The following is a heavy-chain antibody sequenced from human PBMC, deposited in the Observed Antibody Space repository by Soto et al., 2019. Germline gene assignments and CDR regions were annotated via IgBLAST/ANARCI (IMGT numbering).Heavy chain of an antibody. J-gene: IGHJ6*02. V-gene: IGHV3-33*01. Sequence: QVQLVESGGGVVQPGRSLRLSCAASGFTFSSYGMHWVRQAPGKGLEWVAVIWYDGSNKYYADSVKGRFTIYRDNSKNTLYLQFNSLRAEYTAVYYCAGYLDTMFRGYGMDFWGQGSTVTLSS. D-gene: IGHD3-10*01. CDR2: IWYDGSNK. CDR3: AGYLDTMFRGYGMDF. CDR1: GFTFSSYG.